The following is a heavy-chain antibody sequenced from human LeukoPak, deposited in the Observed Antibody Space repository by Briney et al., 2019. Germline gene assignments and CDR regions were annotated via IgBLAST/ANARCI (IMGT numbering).Heavy chain of an antibody. Sequence: PGGSLRLSCAASGFTFSSYGMSWVRQAPGKGLEWVSGISGSGGSTYYADSVKGRFTISRDNSKNTLYLQMNSLRAEDTAVYYCAKDQEGGAGTGRFDYWGQGTLVTVSS. D-gene: IGHD6-13*01. CDR3: AKDQEGGAGTGRFDY. CDR2: ISGSGGST. J-gene: IGHJ4*02. V-gene: IGHV3-23*01. CDR1: GFTFSSYG.